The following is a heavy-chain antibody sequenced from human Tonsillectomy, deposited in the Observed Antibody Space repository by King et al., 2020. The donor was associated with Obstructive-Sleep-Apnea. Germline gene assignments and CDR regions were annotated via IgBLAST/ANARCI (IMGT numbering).Heavy chain of an antibody. CDR1: GYTFTSYD. CDR2: MNPNSGNT. D-gene: IGHD4-17*01. Sequence: VQLVESGAEVKKPGASVKVSCKASGYTFTSYDVNWVRQATGQGLEWMGWMNPNSGNTGYEQKFQGRVTMTRNTSISTDYMELSSRRSEDTAVYYCARVGRYGDYFDYWGQGTLVTVSS. J-gene: IGHJ4*02. V-gene: IGHV1-8*01. CDR3: ARVGRYGDYFDY.